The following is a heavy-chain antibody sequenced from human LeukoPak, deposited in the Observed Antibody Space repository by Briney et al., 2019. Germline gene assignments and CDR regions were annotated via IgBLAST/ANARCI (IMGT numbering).Heavy chain of an antibody. V-gene: IGHV1-2*02. J-gene: IGHJ4*02. D-gene: IGHD6-13*01. CDR1: GYTFTSYD. Sequence: ASVKVSCKASGYTFTSYDINWVRQATGQGLEWMGWINPNSGGTNYAQKFQGRVTMTRDTSISTAYMELSRLRSDDTAVYYCAREDAAAGSGYWGQGTLVTVSS. CDR2: INPNSGGT. CDR3: AREDAAAGSGY.